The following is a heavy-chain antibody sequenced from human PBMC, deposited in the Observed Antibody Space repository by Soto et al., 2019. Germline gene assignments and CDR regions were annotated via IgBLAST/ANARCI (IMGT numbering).Heavy chain of an antibody. CDR1: GFTFSSYS. CDR3: VRERGGGISFFDS. CDR2: VSIGRTSI. Sequence: GGSLRLSCAASGFTFSSYSMDWVRQAPGKGLEWVSYVSIGRTSIYYADSVKGRFTISRDDAKNSLYLEMNSLRDDDTAVYYCVRERGGGISFFDSWGQGTLVTVSS. J-gene: IGHJ4*02. V-gene: IGHV3-48*02. D-gene: IGHD3-16*01.